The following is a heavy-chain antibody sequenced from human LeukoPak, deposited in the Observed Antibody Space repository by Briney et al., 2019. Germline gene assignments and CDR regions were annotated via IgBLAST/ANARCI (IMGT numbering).Heavy chain of an antibody. J-gene: IGHJ3*02. CDR1: GFTFSSYG. CDR3: ARDQSQTYYYDSSGFDAFDI. CDR2: ISSSGSTI. Sequence: PGGSLRLSCAASGFTFSSYGMHWVRQAPGKGLEWVSYISSSGSTIYYADSVKGRFTISRDNAKNSPYLQMNSLRAEDTAVYYCARDQSQTYYYDSSGFDAFDIWGQGTMVTVSS. V-gene: IGHV3-48*04. D-gene: IGHD3-22*01.